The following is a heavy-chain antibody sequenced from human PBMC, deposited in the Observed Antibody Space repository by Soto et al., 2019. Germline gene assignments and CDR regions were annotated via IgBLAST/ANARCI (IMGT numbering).Heavy chain of an antibody. Sequence: EVQLVESGGGLVQPVGSLRLSCAASGFTFSSYWMSWVRQAPGTGLEWVANIKQDGSEKYYVDSVKGRFTISRDNAKNSQYMQMNSLRAEDTAVYYCARVPSSTSVIYYYYYGMDVWGQGTTVTVSS. CDR2: IKQDGSEK. V-gene: IGHV3-7*03. CDR3: ARVPSSTSVIYYYYYGMDV. J-gene: IGHJ6*02. CDR1: GFTFSSYW. D-gene: IGHD2-2*01.